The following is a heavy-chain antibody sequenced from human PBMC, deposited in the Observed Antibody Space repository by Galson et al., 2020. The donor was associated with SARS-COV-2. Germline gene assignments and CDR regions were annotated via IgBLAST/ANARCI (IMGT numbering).Heavy chain of an antibody. CDR3: ASFWRGSGYDC. J-gene: IGHJ4*02. D-gene: IGHD5-12*01. CDR1: GASFNGYY. CDR2: NNHSGIT. V-gene: IGHV4-34*01. Sequence: SETLSLTCAVHGASFNGYYWSWTRQPPAKGLEWIGENNHSGITNNNPSLKSPVTISLDTSKNQFSLKLSSVTAADTAVYYCASFWRGSGYDCWGQGTLVTVSS.